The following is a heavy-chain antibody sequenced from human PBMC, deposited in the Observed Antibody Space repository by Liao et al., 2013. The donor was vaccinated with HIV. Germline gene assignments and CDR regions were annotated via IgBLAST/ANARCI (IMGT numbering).Heavy chain of an antibody. CDR1: GGSFSGYY. J-gene: IGHJ4*02. CDR2: INHSGST. Sequence: QVQLQESGSGLVKPSETLSLTCTVYGGSFSGYYWSWIRQPPGKGLEWIGEINHSGSTNYNPSLKSRVTISVDTSKNQFSLRLTSVTAADTAVYYCARGGYDSSGFLYYFDYWGQGTLVTVSS. D-gene: IGHD3-22*01. CDR3: ARGGYDSSGFLYYFDY. V-gene: IGHV4-34*01.